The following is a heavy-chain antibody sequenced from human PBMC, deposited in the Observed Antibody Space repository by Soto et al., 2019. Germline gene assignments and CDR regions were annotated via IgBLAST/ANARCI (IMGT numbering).Heavy chain of an antibody. CDR3: ARGAARHYYYYGMDV. CDR1: GFTFSSYA. V-gene: IGHV3-30-3*01. Sequence: QVQLVESGGGVVQPGRSLRLSCAASGFTFSSYAMHWVRQAPGKGLEWVAVISYDGSNKYYADSVKGRFTISRDNSKNTLYLQMNSLRAEDTAVYYCARGAARHYYYYGMDVW. J-gene: IGHJ6*01. D-gene: IGHD6-6*01. CDR2: ISYDGSNK.